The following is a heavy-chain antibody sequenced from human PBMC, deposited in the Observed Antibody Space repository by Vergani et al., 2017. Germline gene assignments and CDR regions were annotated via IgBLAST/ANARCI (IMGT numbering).Heavy chain of an antibody. Sequence: QVQLQESGPGLVKSSETLSLTCSVSFDSIRNLYCNWFRQPPGKGLEWIGSIHYSENTNYNPSLKTRVTISVDTSKNQFSLTLTSVTAVDTAVYYCASDTHSGQRADRWGQGILVTVTS. J-gene: IGHJ5*02. D-gene: IGHD6-19*01. CDR3: ASDTHSGQRADR. V-gene: IGHV4-59*11. CDR1: FDSIRNLY. CDR2: IHYSENT.